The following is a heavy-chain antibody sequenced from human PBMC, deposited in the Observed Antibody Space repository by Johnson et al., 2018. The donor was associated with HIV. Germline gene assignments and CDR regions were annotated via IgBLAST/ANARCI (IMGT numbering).Heavy chain of an antibody. D-gene: IGHD3-22*01. J-gene: IGHJ3*02. CDR3: ARGRITMIGVDLRGGGFDI. Sequence: QVQLVESGGGVVQPGRSVRLSCAASGLNFSDYGMHWVRQAPGKGLEWVAVISFDGSKEYYADSVKVRFTISRDKSKKTLYLQVNSLRDEDTAVYYCARGRITMIGVDLRGGGFDIWGQGTTVTVSS. V-gene: IGHV3-30-3*01. CDR1: GLNFSDYG. CDR2: ISFDGSKE.